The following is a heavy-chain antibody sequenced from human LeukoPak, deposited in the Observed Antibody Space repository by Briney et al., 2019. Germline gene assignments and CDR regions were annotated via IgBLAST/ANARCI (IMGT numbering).Heavy chain of an antibody. V-gene: IGHV1-18*01. Sequence: ASVKVSCKASGYTFTSYGISWVRQAPGQGLEWMGWISAYNGNTNYAQKLQGRVTMTTDTSTSTAYMELSSLRSEDTAVYYCARDSEDIVVVPAANEVVNWFDPWGQGTLVTVSS. D-gene: IGHD2-2*01. CDR2: ISAYNGNT. CDR3: ARDSEDIVVVPAANEVVNWFDP. J-gene: IGHJ5*02. CDR1: GYTFTSYG.